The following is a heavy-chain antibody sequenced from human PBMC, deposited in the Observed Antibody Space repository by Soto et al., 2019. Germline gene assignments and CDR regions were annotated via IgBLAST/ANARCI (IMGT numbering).Heavy chain of an antibody. D-gene: IGHD3-3*01. CDR2: IYYSGST. Sequence: QVQLQESGPGLVKPSQTLSLTCTVSGGSISRGGYYWAWIRQHTGKGLEWIGYIYYSGSTSYTPSLRSRVTISVDTSKNQCSLKLSSVTAADTAVYYCARPSSFWSGFDYWGQGTLVTVSS. CDR3: ARPSSFWSGFDY. J-gene: IGHJ4*02. CDR1: GGSISRGGYY. V-gene: IGHV4-31*03.